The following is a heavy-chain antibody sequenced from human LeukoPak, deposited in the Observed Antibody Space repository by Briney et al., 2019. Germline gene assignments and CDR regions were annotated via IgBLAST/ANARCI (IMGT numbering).Heavy chain of an antibody. V-gene: IGHV1-8*03. CDR3: ARGRYMDV. CDR2: MSPKSGDT. CDR1: GYIFIDYE. J-gene: IGHJ6*03. Sequence: ASVKVSCKASGYIFIDYEINWVRQAAGQGLEWMGWMSPKSGDTGYEQKFQGRVTITRDSSISTVYMELSSLRSEDTALYYCARGRYMDVWGKGTTVTVSS.